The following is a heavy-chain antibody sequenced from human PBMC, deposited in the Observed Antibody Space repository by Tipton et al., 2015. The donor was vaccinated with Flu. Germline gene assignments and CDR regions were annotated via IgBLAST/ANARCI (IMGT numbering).Heavy chain of an antibody. V-gene: IGHV4-34*01. CDR3: ARGRHRRLGYYSDY. Sequence: TLSLTCAVYGGSFSGYYWSWIRQPPGKGLEWIGEINHSGSTNYNPSLKSRVTISVDTSKNQFSLKLSSVTAADTAVYYCARGRHRRLGYYSDYWGQGTLVTVSS. D-gene: IGHD3-16*01. CDR2: INHSGST. J-gene: IGHJ4*02. CDR1: GGSFSGYY.